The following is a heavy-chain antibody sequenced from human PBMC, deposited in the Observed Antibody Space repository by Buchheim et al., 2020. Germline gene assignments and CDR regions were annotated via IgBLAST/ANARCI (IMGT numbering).Heavy chain of an antibody. J-gene: IGHJ4*02. D-gene: IGHD2/OR15-2a*01. CDR2: INYSGST. V-gene: IGHV4-28*01. CDR1: GYSISSGCW. Sequence: QVQLQESGPGLVKPSDTLSLTCAVSGYSISSGCWWGWIRQPPGKGLEWIAYINYSGSTYYTPSLRSRVTMSVDTSTNQLSLELSSVTAVDTAVYYCARLVNRRREYDYWGQGTL. CDR3: ARLVNRRREYDY.